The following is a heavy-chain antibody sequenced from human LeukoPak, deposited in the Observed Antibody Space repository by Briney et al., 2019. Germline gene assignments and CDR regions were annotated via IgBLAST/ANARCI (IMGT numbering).Heavy chain of an antibody. V-gene: IGHV3-15*04. CDR2: IESKTDGGTT. CDR3: TTRWRWQGVVDY. Sequence: GGSLRLSCAASGFTFSNAWMSWVRQIPGKGLEWVGRIESKTDGGTTDYAAPVKGRFTISRDDSKNTLYLQMNSLKTEDTAVYYCTTRWRWQGVVDYWGQGTLVTVSS. J-gene: IGHJ4*02. D-gene: IGHD2-15*01. CDR1: GFTFSNAW.